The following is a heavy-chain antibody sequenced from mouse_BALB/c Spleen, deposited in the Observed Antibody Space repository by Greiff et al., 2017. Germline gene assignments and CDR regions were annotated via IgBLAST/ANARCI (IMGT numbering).Heavy chain of an antibody. Sequence: EVKLVESGGGLVKPGGSLKLSCAASGFTFSSYAMSWVRQSPEKRLEWVAEISSGGSYTYYPDTLTGRYTLSRDNAKNTLYLEMSSLRSEDTAMYYCARPYYDGYHYLDYWGQGTTLTVSS. J-gene: IGHJ2*01. CDR2: ISSGGSYT. V-gene: IGHV5-9-4*01. CDR3: ARPYYDGYHYLDY. CDR1: GFTFSSYA. D-gene: IGHD2-3*01.